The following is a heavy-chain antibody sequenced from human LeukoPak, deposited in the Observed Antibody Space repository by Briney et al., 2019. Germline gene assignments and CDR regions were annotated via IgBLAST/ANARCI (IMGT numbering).Heavy chain of an antibody. V-gene: IGHV1-8*01. D-gene: IGHD2-2*01. CDR2: MNPNSGNT. Sequence: GASVKVSCKASGYTFTSYDINWVRQATGQGLEWMGWMNPNSGNTGYAQKFQGRVTMTRNTSISTAYMELSSLRSEDTDVYYCARPSRGCSSTGCYSRRGRGWFDPWGQGTLVTVSS. CDR3: ARPSRGCSSTGCYSRRGRGWFDP. CDR1: GYTFTSYD. J-gene: IGHJ5*02.